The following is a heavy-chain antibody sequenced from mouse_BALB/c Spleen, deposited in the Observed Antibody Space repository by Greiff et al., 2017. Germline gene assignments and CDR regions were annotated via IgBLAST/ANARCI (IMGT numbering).Heavy chain of an antibody. CDR2: IDPSNSYT. CDR3: ARTGHGFAY. V-gene: IGHV1-69*02. CDR1: GYTFTSYC. Sequence: QVQLKQPGAELVRPGASVKLSCKASGYTFTSYCINWVKQRPGQGLEWIGNIDPSNSYTNYNQKFKDKATLTVDKSSSTAYMQLSSPTSEDAAYYYCARTGHGFAYWGQGTLVTVSA. J-gene: IGHJ3*01.